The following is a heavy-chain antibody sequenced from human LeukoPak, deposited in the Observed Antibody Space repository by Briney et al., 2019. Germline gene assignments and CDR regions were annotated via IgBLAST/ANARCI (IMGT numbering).Heavy chain of an antibody. D-gene: IGHD3-22*01. V-gene: IGHV1-2*02. CDR2: INSNSGGT. J-gene: IGHJ4*02. CDR1: GYTFTGYY. Sequence: ASVKVSCKASGYTFTGYYMHWVRQAPGQGLEWMGWINSNSGGTNYAQKFQGRVTMTRDTSISTAYMELSRLRSDDTAVYYCARDTDYDSSGYYYVGYWGQGTLVTVSS. CDR3: ARDTDYDSSGYYYVGY.